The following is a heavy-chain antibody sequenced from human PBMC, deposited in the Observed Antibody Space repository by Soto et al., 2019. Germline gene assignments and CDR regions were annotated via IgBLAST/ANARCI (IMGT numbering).Heavy chain of an antibody. CDR2: IYSGGST. CDR3: ARRTSGYPYYFDY. D-gene: IGHD3-22*01. V-gene: IGHV3-53*02. CDR1: GFTVSTNY. J-gene: IGHJ4*02. Sequence: EVQLVETGGGLIQPGGSLRLSCAASGFTVSTNYMSWVRQAPGKGLEWVSLIYSGGSTYYADSVKGRFTISSDNSKNTLYLQMNSLRAEATAVYYCARRTSGYPYYFDYWGQGTLVTVSS.